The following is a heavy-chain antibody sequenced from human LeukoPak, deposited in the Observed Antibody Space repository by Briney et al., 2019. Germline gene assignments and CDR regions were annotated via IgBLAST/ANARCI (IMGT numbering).Heavy chain of an antibody. V-gene: IGHV1-2*02. D-gene: IGHD3-9*01. J-gene: IGHJ4*02. CDR2: INLNSGGT. Sequence: ASVKVSCKASGYTFTSYGISWVRQAPGQGLEWMGWINLNSGGTNDAQKFQDRGTMTRDTSISTAYMELSRLRSDDTAVYYCARSPDILTGENFDYWGQGTLITVSS. CDR3: ARSPDILTGENFDY. CDR1: GYTFTSYG.